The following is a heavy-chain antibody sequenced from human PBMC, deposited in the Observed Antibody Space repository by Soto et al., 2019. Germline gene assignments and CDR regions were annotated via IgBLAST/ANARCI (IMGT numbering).Heavy chain of an antibody. D-gene: IGHD3-10*01. CDR1: GFRFEDYG. CDR2: ISWNSRNI. J-gene: IGHJ6*02. V-gene: IGHV3-9*01. Sequence: VQLVESGGGLVQPGRSQRLSCAASGFRFEDYGMHWVRQAPGKGLEWVSSISWNSRNIAYADSVKGRFTVSRDNAKNSLYLHMNSLRTEDTALYYCAKDISRYQLVLITEGMDVWGQGTTVTVSS. CDR3: AKDISRYQLVLITEGMDV.